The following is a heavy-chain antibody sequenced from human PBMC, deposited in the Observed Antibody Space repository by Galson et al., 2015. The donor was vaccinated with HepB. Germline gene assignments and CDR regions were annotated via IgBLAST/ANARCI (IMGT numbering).Heavy chain of an antibody. CDR1: GFTFSSVS. CDR3: AEKGPEGRSDFDY. J-gene: IGHJ4*02. CDR2: IGGRGVTT. V-gene: IGHV3-23*01. Sequence: SLRLSCAASGFTFSSVSMAWVRQAPGKGLEWVSIIGGRGVTTFYADSVKGRFSISRDNSKNTLYLQMNSLRAEDTAVYYCAEKGPEGRSDFDYWGQGTLVTVSS.